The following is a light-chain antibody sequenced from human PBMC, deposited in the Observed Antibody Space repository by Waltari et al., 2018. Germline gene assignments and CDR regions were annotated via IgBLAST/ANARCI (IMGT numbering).Light chain of an antibody. CDR1: VLAKKKY. J-gene: IGLJ1*01. CDR2: KDS. CDR3: FSAADNNGV. Sequence: SYELTQPSSVSVSPGQTARITCSGDVLAKKKYARWFQPKPGQAPILVIYKDSGRPSGIPERFSGSSSGTTVTLTISGAQVEDEADYCCFSAADNNGVFGTGTKVTVL. V-gene: IGLV3-27*01.